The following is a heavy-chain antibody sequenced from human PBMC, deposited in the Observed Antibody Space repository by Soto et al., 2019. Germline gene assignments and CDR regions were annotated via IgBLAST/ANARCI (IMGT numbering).Heavy chain of an antibody. CDR1: GFTFSSYG. J-gene: IGHJ4*02. V-gene: IGHV3-33*01. D-gene: IGHD3-22*01. CDR2: IWYDGSNK. CDR3: ARDWAGRYYDSTGLLY. Sequence: QVQLVESGGGVVQPGRSLRLSCAASGFTFSSYGMHWVRQAPGKGLEWVAVIWYDGSNKYYADSVKGRFTISRDNSKNTLYLQVNSLRAEDTAVYYCARDWAGRYYDSTGLLYWGQGTLVTVSS.